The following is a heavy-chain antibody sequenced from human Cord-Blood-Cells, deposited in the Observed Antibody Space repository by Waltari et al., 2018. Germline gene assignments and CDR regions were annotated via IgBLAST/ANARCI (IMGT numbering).Heavy chain of an antibody. J-gene: IGHJ3*02. CDR3: ARDQGSGYDAFDI. V-gene: IGHV4-59*11. Sequence: QVQLQESGPGLVKPSETLSLTCTVSGGSIRRHHWRWIRQPPGKGLAWIGYLYYSGSTNYNPSLKSRVTISVDTSKNQFSLKLSSVTAADTAVYYCARDQGSGYDAFDIWGQGTMVTVSS. D-gene: IGHD5-12*01. CDR1: GGSIRRHH. CDR2: LYYSGST.